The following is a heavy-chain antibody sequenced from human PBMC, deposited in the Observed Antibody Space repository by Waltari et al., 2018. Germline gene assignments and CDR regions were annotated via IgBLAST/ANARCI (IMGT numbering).Heavy chain of an antibody. V-gene: IGHV4-34*01. CDR1: GGSFSGYY. CDR3: AIEIAAAGADY. CDR2: INHSGST. J-gene: IGHJ4*02. D-gene: IGHD6-13*01. Sequence: QVQLQQWGAGLLKPSETLSLTCAVYGGSFSGYYWSWIRQPPGKGLEWIGEINHSGSTNYNPSLKSRVTISVDTSKNQFSLKLSSVTAADTAVYYCAIEIAAAGADYWGQGTLVTVSS.